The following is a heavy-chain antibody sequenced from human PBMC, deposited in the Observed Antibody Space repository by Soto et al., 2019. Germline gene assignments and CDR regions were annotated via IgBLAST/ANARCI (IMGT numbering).Heavy chain of an antibody. CDR3: ARRGAYHYDSSGYSAGF. D-gene: IGHD3-22*01. V-gene: IGHV5-51*01. Sequence: PGESLKISCNGSGFSFSSYWIGWVRQMPGKGLEWMGIIYPGDSDTRYSPSFQGQATISVDKSVSTAYLQWSSLKASDTAMYYCARRGAYHYDSSGYSAGFWGQGTLVTVSS. CDR2: IYPGDSDT. CDR1: GFSFSSYW. J-gene: IGHJ4*02.